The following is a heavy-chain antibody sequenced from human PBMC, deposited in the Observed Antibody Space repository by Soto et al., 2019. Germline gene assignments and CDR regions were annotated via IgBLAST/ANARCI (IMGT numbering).Heavy chain of an antibody. J-gene: IGHJ5*02. CDR3: ARGVPYSYGYVSWFDP. V-gene: IGHV4-59*02. CDR1: GGSVSRYY. Sequence: PSETLSLTCAVSGGSVSRYYWSWIRQPPGKGLEWVGYIYYTGSTNYNASLKSRVTISVDTSKNQFSLKLSSVTAADTAVYYCARGVPYSYGYVSWFDPWGQGTLVTDS. CDR2: IYYTGST. D-gene: IGHD5-18*01.